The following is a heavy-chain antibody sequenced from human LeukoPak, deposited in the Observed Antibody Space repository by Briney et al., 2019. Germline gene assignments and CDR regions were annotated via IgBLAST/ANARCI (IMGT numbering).Heavy chain of an antibody. V-gene: IGHV4-39*01. CDR2: IYYSGST. CDR1: GGSISSSSYY. CDR3: ARQQIVVHYGDYDY. D-gene: IGHD4-17*01. Sequence: SETLSLTXTVSGGSISSSSYYWGWIRQPPGKGLEWIGSIYYSGSTYYNPSLKSRVTISVDTSKNQFSLKLSSVTAADTAVYYCARQQIVVHYGDYDYWGQGTLVTVSS. J-gene: IGHJ4*02.